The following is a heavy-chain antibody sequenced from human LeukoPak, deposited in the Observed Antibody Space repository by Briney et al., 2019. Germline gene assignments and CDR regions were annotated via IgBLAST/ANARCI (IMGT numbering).Heavy chain of an antibody. CDR3: AKGDNYDSSGYYYGPYWY. V-gene: IGHV3-23*01. Sequence: GSLKLPCATSGFNFNRYAMSRVRPAPGEGPEWGPAIRCSGGSTYYADSVKGRFTISRDNSKNTLYLQMNSLRAEDTAVYYCAKGDNYDSSGYYYGPYWYWGQGTLVTVSS. CDR2: IRCSGGST. J-gene: IGHJ4*02. D-gene: IGHD3-22*01. CDR1: GFNFNRYA.